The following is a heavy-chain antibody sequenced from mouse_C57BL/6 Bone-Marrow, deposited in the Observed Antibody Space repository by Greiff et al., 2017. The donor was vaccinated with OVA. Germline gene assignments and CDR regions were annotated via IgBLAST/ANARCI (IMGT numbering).Heavy chain of an antibody. J-gene: IGHJ1*03. D-gene: IGHD1-1*01. CDR2: ISDGGSYT. Sequence: EVMLVESGGGLVKPGGSLKLSCAASGFTFSSYAMSWVRQTPEKRLEWVATISDGGSYTYYPDNVKGRFTISRDNAKNNLYLQMSHLKSEDTAMYYGARDYYGSSGWYFDVWGTGTTVTVSS. CDR1: GFTFSSYA. V-gene: IGHV5-4*01. CDR3: ARDYYGSSGWYFDV.